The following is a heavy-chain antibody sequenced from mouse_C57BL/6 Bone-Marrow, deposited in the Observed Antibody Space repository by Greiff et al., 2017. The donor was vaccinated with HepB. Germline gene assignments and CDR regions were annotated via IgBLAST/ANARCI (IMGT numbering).Heavy chain of an antibody. D-gene: IGHD2-1*01. J-gene: IGHJ3*01. V-gene: IGHV1-54*01. CDR2: INPGSGGT. CDR1: GYAFTNYL. CDR3: AREDGNYLPWVAY. Sequence: QVQLQQSGAELVRPGTSVKVSCKASGYAFTNYLIEWVKQRPGQGLEWIGVINPGSGGTNYNEKFKGKATLTADKSSSAAYMQLSSLTLEDSAVYFCAREDGNYLPWVAYWGQGTLVTVSA.